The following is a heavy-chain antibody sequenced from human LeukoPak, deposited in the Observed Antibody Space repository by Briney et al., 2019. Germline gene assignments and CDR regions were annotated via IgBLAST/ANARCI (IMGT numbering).Heavy chain of an antibody. CDR2: IYYSGST. J-gene: IGHJ4*02. CDR3: ARLVVTGTTIKH. CDR1: GGXISSSSYY. D-gene: IGHD1-7*01. V-gene: IGHV4-39*01. Sequence: SETLSLTCTVSGGXISSSSYYWGWIRQPPGRGLEWIGNIYYSGSTYYNPSLKSRVTISVDTSKNQFSLKLSSVTAADTAVYYCARLVVTGTTIKHWGQGTLVTVSS.